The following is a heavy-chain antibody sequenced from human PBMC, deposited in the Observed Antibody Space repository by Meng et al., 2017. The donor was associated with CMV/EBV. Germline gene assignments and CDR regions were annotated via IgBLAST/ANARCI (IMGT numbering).Heavy chain of an antibody. CDR3: ASSYSSPPYDYYGMDV. Sequence: ASVKVSCKASGYTFTSYYMHWVRQAPGQGLEWMGIINPSGGSTSYAQKFQGRVTMTRDTSTSTVYMELSSLRSEDTAVYYCASSYSSPPYDYYGMDVWGQGTPVTVSS. J-gene: IGHJ6*02. V-gene: IGHV1-46*01. D-gene: IGHD6-13*01. CDR2: INPSGGST. CDR1: GYTFTSYY.